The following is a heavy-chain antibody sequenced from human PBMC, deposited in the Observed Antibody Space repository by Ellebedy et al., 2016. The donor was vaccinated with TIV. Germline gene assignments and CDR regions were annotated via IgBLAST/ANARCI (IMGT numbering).Heavy chain of an antibody. CDR1: GYTFTSYY. CDR2: INPSGGST. J-gene: IGHJ4*02. CDR3: ARARDMITFGGVIVPLGY. V-gene: IGHV1-46*01. Sequence: ASVKVSCKASGYTFTSYYMHWVRQAPGQGLEWMGIINPSGGSTSYAQKFQGRVTMTRDTSTSPVYMELSSLRSEDTAVYYCARARDMITFGGVIVPLGYWGQGTLVTVSS. D-gene: IGHD3-16*02.